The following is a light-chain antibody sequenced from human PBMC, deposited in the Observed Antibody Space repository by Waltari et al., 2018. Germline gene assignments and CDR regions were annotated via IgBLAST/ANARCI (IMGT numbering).Light chain of an antibody. CDR1: QIVSSN. J-gene: IGKJ1*01. CDR2: DAS. CDR3: QQYNNWLWT. Sequence: EIVMTQSPATLSVSPGERATLSCRASQIVSSNLAWYQQKPGQAPMLLIYDASSRSTGFPARCSGIVSGTEFTLTISSIQSEDFAVYYCQQYNNWLWTFGQGTKVEIK. V-gene: IGKV3-15*01.